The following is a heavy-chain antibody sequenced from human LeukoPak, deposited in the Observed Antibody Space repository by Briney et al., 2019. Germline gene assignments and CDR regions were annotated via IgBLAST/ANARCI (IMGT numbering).Heavy chain of an antibody. CDR1: GGSISSGSYY. CDR3: ARTLMTTVISYFDY. V-gene: IGHV4-61*02. J-gene: IGHJ4*02. D-gene: IGHD4-11*01. CDR2: IYTSGST. Sequence: SETLSLTCTVSGGSISSGSYYWSWIRQPAGKGLEWIGRIYTSGSTNYNPSLKSRVTISVDTSKNQFSLKLSSVTAADTAVYYCARTLMTTVISYFDYWGQGTLVTVSS.